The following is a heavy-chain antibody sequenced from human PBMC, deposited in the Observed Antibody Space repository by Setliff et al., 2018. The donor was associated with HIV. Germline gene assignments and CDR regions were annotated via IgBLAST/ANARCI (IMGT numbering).Heavy chain of an antibody. J-gene: IGHJ4*02. CDR1: GYTLTNYG. CDR3: ARVGSYWSTFDY. Sequence: EASVKVSCKASGYTLTNYGISWVRQAPGQGPEWMGWINTETGKPMYAQGFRGRLVFSLDTSVNTAYLQINSLKAEDTAMYYCARVGSYWSTFDYWGQGALVTVSS. D-gene: IGHD2-8*02. V-gene: IGHV7-4-1*02. CDR2: INTETGKP.